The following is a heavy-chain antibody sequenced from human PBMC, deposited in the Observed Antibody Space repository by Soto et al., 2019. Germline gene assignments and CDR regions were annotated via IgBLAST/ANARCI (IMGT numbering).Heavy chain of an antibody. CDR2: IKQDGSEK. CDR1: GFTFSSYW. J-gene: IGHJ6*02. V-gene: IGHV3-7*03. CDR3: ARDRKYGPIRGYYYYYGMDV. D-gene: IGHD3-10*01. Sequence: GGSLRLSCAASGFTFSSYWMSWVRQAPGKGLEWVANIKQDGSEKYYVDSVKGRFTISRDNAKNSLYLQMNSLRAEDTAVYYCARDRKYGPIRGYYYYYGMDVWGQGTTVTV.